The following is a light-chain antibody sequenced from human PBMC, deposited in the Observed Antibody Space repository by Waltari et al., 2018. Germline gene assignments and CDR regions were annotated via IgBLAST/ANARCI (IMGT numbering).Light chain of an antibody. V-gene: IGKV3-20*01. CDR2: GAS. Sequence: SCRASQSVGRYLVWYQQKPGQAPRLLIYGASSRATGIPDRFSGSGSGTDFSLTISRLEPEDFAVYYCQHYVRLPATFGQGTKVEIK. J-gene: IGKJ1*01. CDR3: QHYVRLPAT. CDR1: QSVGRY.